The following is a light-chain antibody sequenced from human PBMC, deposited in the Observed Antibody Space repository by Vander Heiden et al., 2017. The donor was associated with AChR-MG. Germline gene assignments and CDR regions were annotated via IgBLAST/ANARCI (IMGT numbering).Light chain of an antibody. CDR2: QDS. Sequence: SYELPQPPSVSVSPGQTASITCSGDKLGEKYACWYQQKPGQSPVLVIYQDSKRPSGIPERVSGSNSGNTATLTISGTQAVDEAYYYCQEWDSSTVVFGGGTKLTVL. V-gene: IGLV3-1*01. CDR3: QEWDSSTVV. CDR1: KLGEKY. J-gene: IGLJ2*01.